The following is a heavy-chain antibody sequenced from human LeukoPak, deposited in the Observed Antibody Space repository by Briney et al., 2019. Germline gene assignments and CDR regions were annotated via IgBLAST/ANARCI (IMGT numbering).Heavy chain of an antibody. CDR2: IYSGGNT. J-gene: IGHJ4*02. D-gene: IGHD2-21*02. Sequence: SGGSLRLSCAASGFTVSSNYMSWVRQAPGKGLEWVSVIYSGGNTYYADSVKGRFTISRDNSKNTLYLQMNSLRAEDTAVYYCASSGGDYPLFDDWGQGTLVTVSS. CDR1: GFTVSSNY. CDR3: ASSGGDYPLFDD. V-gene: IGHV3-66*01.